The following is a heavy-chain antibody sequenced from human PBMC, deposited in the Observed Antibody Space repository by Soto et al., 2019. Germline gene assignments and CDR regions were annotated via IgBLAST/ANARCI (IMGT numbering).Heavy chain of an antibody. CDR1: GFTFSSFA. V-gene: IGHV3-30*14. J-gene: IGHJ4*02. Sequence: PGGSLRLSCAASGFTFSSFAMHWVRQAPGKGLEWVAVISYDGSNKYYADSVKDRFTISRHNSKNTLYLQMNSLRTEDTAVYYCAREDWNQVYSDYWGQGTLVTVSS. CDR3: AREDWNQVYSDY. CDR2: ISYDGSNK. D-gene: IGHD1-1*01.